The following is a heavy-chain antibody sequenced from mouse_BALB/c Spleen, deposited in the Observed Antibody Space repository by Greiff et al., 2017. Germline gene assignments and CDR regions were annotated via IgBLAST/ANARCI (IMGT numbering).Heavy chain of an antibody. V-gene: IGHV2-6-7*01. CDR3: ARWLLQDYYAMDY. D-gene: IGHD2-3*01. Sequence: QVQLKESGPGLVAPSQSLSITCTVSGFSLTGYGVNWVRQPPGKGLEWLGMIWGDGSTDYNSALKSRLSISKDNSKSQVFLKMNSLQTDDTAMYYCARWLLQDYYAMDYWGQGTSVTVSS. CDR2: IWGDGST. CDR1: GFSLTGYG. J-gene: IGHJ4*01.